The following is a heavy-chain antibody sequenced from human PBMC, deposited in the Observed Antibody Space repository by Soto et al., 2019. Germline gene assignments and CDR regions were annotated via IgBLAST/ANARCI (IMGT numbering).Heavy chain of an antibody. V-gene: IGHV3-74*01. Sequence: GGSLRLSCAASGFTFNSFYMHWVRQVPGKGPVWVARIGGDGRTTEYADFVKGRFTIFRDNANSTVFLHMNSLRAEDTAVYFCARDQNSYGYALFDNWGQGALVTVCS. CDR2: IGGDGRTT. CDR3: ARDQNSYGYALFDN. D-gene: IGHD5-18*01. CDR1: GFTFNSFY. J-gene: IGHJ5*02.